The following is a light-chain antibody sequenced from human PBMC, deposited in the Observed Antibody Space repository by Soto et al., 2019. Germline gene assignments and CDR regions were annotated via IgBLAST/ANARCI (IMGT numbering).Light chain of an antibody. Sequence: EIVLTQSPATLSSFPGDRVTLSCRASQYINTRLAWYQHRPGQSPRLLIYQTSLRAAGIPARFSASGPGTDFTLLISRLEPEDSAVYYCQQYLSSPADVQTFGQGTKVDIK. CDR1: QYINTR. J-gene: IGKJ1*01. V-gene: IGKV3-20*01. CDR2: QTS. CDR3: QQYLSSPADVQT.